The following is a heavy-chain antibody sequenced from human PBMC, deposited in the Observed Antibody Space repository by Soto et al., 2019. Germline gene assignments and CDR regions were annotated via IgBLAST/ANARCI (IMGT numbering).Heavy chain of an antibody. J-gene: IGHJ6*02. Sequence: GGSLRLSCAASGFTFSSYAMSWVRQAPGKGLEWVSAISGSGGSTYYADSVKGRFTISRDNSKNTLYLQMNSLRAEDTAAYYCASRSERIAVAGTPYYYYYGMDVWGQGTTVTVSS. CDR2: ISGSGGST. V-gene: IGHV3-23*01. CDR3: ASRSERIAVAGTPYYYYYGMDV. D-gene: IGHD6-19*01. CDR1: GFTFSSYA.